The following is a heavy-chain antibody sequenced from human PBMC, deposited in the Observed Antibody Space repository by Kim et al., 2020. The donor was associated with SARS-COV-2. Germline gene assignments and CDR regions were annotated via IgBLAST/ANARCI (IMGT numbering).Heavy chain of an antibody. D-gene: IGHD3-22*01. CDR2: INTNTGNP. CDR1: GYTFTSYA. Sequence: ASVKVSCKASGYTFTSYAMNWVRQAPGQGLEWMGWINTNTGNPTYAQGFTGRFVFSLDTSVSTAYLQISSLKAEDTAVYYCARYYYDSSGYYGNWFDPWGQGTLVTVSS. CDR3: ARYYYDSSGYYGNWFDP. V-gene: IGHV7-4-1*02. J-gene: IGHJ5*02.